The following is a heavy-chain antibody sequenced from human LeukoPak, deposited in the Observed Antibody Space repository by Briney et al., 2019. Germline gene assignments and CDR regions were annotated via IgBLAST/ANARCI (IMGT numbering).Heavy chain of an antibody. J-gene: IGHJ3*02. CDR1: GYTFTTYD. V-gene: IGHV1-3*01. D-gene: IGHD3-22*01. CDR3: ARRTYYYDSSGYLDAFDI. Sequence: ASVKVSCKASGYTFTTYDINWVRQAAGQRLEWMGWINAGNGNTKYSQKFQGRVTITRDTSASTAYMELSSLRSEDTAVYYCARRTYYYDSSGYLDAFDIWGQGKMVTVSS. CDR2: INAGNGNT.